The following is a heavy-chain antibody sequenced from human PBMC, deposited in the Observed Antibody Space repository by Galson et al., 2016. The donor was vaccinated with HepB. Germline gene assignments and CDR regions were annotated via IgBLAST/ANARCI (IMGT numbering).Heavy chain of an antibody. Sequence: ETLSLTCTVSGASINDSTWWTWVRQAPGRGLEWIGEIYHTETTNNNPFLSSRFTLSVYKSTNQSSLNLTSATAADTAVYYCARAAVVPGARMVFDPWGQGTLVTVSS. CDR3: ARAAVVPGARMVFDP. CDR2: IYHTETT. CDR1: GASINDSTW. V-gene: IGHV4-4*02. D-gene: IGHD2-2*01. J-gene: IGHJ5*02.